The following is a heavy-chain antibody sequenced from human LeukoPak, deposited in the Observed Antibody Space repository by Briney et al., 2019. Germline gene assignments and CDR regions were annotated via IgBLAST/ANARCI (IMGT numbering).Heavy chain of an antibody. Sequence: PSETLSLTCTVSGASISSYYWSWIRQPPGKGLEWIGYRYYSGSTNYNPSLKSRVTISVDTSKNQVSLKLSSVTAADTAVYYCARDRGSGDENWFDPWGQGTLVTVSS. V-gene: IGHV4-59*01. CDR3: ARDRGSGDENWFDP. CDR2: RYYSGST. CDR1: GASISSYY. J-gene: IGHJ5*02. D-gene: IGHD3-10*01.